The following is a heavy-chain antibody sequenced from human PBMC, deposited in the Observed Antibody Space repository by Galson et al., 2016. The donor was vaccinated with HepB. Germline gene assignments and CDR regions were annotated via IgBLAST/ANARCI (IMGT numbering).Heavy chain of an antibody. D-gene: IGHD3-10*01. Sequence: SLRLSCAASGFSFSTYWVAWVRQAPGKGLEWVANIKEDGSETFYADSVKGRFSISRDNAKNSLYLQMNSLRAEDTAVYYCLGFGYWGQGTLVTVSS. CDR1: GFSFSTYW. V-gene: IGHV3-7*01. J-gene: IGHJ4*02. CDR2: IKEDGSET. CDR3: LGFGY.